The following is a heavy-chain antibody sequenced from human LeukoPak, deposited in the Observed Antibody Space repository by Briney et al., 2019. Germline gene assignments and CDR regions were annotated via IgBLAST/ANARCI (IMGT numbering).Heavy chain of an antibody. V-gene: IGHV4-39*07. J-gene: IGHJ6*03. D-gene: IGHD2-15*01. CDR1: GGSISSSSYY. CDR3: ASLQGYCSGNRCPSSANYYYYMDV. Sequence: NSSETLSLTCTVSGGSISSSSYYWGWIRQPPGKGLEWIGSIYYSGNSYYNPSLKSRVTMSIDTSKNQFSLKVNSVTAADTAVYYCASLQGYCSGNRCPSSANYYYYMDVWGKGTTVTVSS. CDR2: IYYSGNS.